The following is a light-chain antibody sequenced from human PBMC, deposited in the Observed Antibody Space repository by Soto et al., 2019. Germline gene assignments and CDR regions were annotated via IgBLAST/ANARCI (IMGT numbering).Light chain of an antibody. CDR3: QSYDRSLSGSGV. V-gene: IGLV1-40*01. CDR2: GNR. J-gene: IGLJ1*01. Sequence: QSVLTQPPSVSGAPGQRVTISCTGSSSNIGAGYDVHWYQQVPGTAPKLLIFGNRNRPSGVPDRFSGSKSGTSASLAITGLQAEDEADYYCQSYDRSLSGSGVFGTGTKLTVL. CDR1: SSNIGAGYD.